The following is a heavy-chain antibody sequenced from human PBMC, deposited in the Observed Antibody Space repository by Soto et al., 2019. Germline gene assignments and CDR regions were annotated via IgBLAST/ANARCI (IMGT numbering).Heavy chain of an antibody. Sequence: GGSLRLSWAASGFNFSSYAMSWVRQAPGKGLEWVSAISGSGGSTYYADSVKGRFTISRDNSKNTLYLQMNSLRAEDTAVYYCAKIGVGSSACYWGQGTLVTVSS. CDR1: GFNFSSYA. J-gene: IGHJ4*02. CDR2: ISGSGGST. D-gene: IGHD3-3*01. CDR3: AKIGVGSSACY. V-gene: IGHV3-23*01.